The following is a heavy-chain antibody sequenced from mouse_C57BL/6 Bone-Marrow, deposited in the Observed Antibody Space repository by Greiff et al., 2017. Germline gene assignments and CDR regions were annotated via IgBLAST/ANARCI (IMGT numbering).Heavy chain of an antibody. Sequence: EVMLVESGGGLVQPGGSLKLSCAASGFTFSDYYMYWVRQTPEKRLEWVAYISNGGGSTYYPDTVKGRFTISRDNAKNTLYLQMSRLKSEDTAMYYGARGGLYYYGSSYYFDYWGQGTTLTVSS. D-gene: IGHD1-1*01. V-gene: IGHV5-12*01. CDR3: ARGGLYYYGSSYYFDY. CDR2: ISNGGGST. CDR1: GFTFSDYY. J-gene: IGHJ2*01.